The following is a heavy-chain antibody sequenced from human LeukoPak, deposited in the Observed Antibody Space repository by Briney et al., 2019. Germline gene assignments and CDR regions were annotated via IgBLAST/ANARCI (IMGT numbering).Heavy chain of an antibody. D-gene: IGHD5-12*01. Sequence: SETLSLTCTVSGDSVSGHYWSWIRQTPGKGLEWIGYVSYSGGTNYNPSLKRRVSISLDTSKNQFSLKLSSPAAADPAVYYCAKAPMAITTSAFPDAFDFWGQGTMVTVSS. CDR3: AKAPMAITTSAFPDAFDF. CDR2: VSYSGGT. J-gene: IGHJ3*01. CDR1: GDSVSGHY. V-gene: IGHV4-59*02.